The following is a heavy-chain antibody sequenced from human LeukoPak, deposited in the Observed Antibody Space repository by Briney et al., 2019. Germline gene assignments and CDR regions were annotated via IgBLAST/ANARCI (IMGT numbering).Heavy chain of an antibody. CDR3: ARVDDPGPTFDY. CDR2: IYYSGST. CDR1: GGSISSSNYY. J-gene: IGHJ4*02. Sequence: PSETLSLTCTVSGGSISSSNYYWGWIRQPPGKGLEWIGSIYYSGSTYYSPSLKSRVTISVDTSKNQFSLKLSSVTAADTAVYYCARVDDPGPTFDYWGQGTLVTVSS. V-gene: IGHV4-39*07. D-gene: IGHD1-1*01.